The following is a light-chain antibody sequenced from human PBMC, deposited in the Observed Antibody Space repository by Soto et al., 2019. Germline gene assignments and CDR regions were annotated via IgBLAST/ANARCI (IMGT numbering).Light chain of an antibody. CDR2: DVS. V-gene: IGLV2-14*03. CDR3: SSSISSSTYV. J-gene: IGLJ1*01. CDR1: SSDVGDYNY. Sequence: QSALSQPASVPGSPGQSITISCTETSSDVGDYNYVSWYQQHPGKAPKLLIYDVSNRPSGVSNRFSGSKSSNTASLTIAGLQAEDEADYYCSSSISSSTYVFGSGTKVTVL.